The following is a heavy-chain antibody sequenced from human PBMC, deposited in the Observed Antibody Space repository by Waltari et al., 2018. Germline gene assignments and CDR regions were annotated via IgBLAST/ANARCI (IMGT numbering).Heavy chain of an antibody. V-gene: IGHV4-34*01. CDR1: GASFSDYY. J-gene: IGHJ5*02. D-gene: IGHD3-3*01. CDR3: TRGGNYDFWSHRPFVDP. CDR2: IRHPGST. Sequence: QVQLQQWGAGLLGPSENLSRTCAVYGASFSDYYWGWVRQPPGKGLEWIGQIRHPGSTNYNPSLKSRVTISIDTPRSQFSLRLSSVTAADTALYFCTRGGNYDFWSHRPFVDPWGQGTLVTVSS.